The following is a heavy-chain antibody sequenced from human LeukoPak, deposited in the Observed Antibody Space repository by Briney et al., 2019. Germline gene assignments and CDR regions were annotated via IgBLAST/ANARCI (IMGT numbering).Heavy chain of an antibody. CDR1: GESLSGYY. Sequence: PSETLSLTCAVYGESLSGYYWSWIRQPPGKGLEWIGEINHSGSTNYNPSLKSRVTISVDTSKNQFSLKLSSVTAADTAVYYCARGRTYFDYWGQGTLVTVSS. J-gene: IGHJ4*02. CDR3: ARGRTYFDY. CDR2: INHSGST. V-gene: IGHV4-34*01.